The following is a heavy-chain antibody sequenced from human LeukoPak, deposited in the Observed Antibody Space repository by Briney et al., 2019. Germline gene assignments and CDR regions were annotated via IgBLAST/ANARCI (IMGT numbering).Heavy chain of an antibody. D-gene: IGHD3-22*01. CDR1: GFTFSSYA. Sequence: GGSLRLSCAASGFTFSSYAMSWVRQAPGKGLEWVSAISGSGGSTYYADSVKGRFTISRDNSKNTLYLQMNSLRAEDTAVYYCAKDEGEYYDSTGYPYFDYWGQGTLVTVSS. CDR3: AKDEGEYYDSTGYPYFDY. J-gene: IGHJ4*02. V-gene: IGHV3-23*01. CDR2: ISGSGGST.